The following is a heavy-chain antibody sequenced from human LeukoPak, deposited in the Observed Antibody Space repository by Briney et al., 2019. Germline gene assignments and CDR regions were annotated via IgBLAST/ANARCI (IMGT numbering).Heavy chain of an antibody. CDR3: AKGMGYSGYDFDY. CDR1: GFTFSSYA. V-gene: IGHV3-23*01. J-gene: IGHJ4*02. Sequence: PGGSLRLACAASGFTFSSYAMSWVRQAPGRGLEWDSSISSSGGSTYYADSVKGLFTTSRDNSKHTQYLQMNSRRAEDTAVYYCAKGMGYSGYDFDYWGQGTLVTVSS. CDR2: ISSSGGST. D-gene: IGHD5-12*01.